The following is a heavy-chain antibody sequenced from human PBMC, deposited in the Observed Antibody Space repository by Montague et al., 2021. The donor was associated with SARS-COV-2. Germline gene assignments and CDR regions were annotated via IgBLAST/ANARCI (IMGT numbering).Heavy chain of an antibody. CDR2: SKHSGST. J-gene: IGHJ6*02. CDR3: ASVSAVFTLKILGYYYYGMDV. CDR1: GWSFSGHY. Sequence: SETLSLTCAVYGWSFSGHYWSWIRQPPGKGLEWIGESKHSGSTNYNPSLKGRVTISVDTSKNQFSLKLSSVTAADTAVYYCASVSAVFTLKILGYYYYGMDVRGQGTPVTVSS. V-gene: IGHV4-34*01. D-gene: IGHD2-8*02.